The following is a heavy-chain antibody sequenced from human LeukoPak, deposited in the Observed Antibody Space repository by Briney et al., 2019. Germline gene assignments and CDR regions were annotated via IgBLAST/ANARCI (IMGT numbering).Heavy chain of an antibody. CDR3: ARARRDVAEAMD. Sequence: SQTLSLTCTVSGGSISSYYWSWIRQPPGKGLEWIGYIYYSGSTNYNPSLKSRVNISPDTSKNQFSLKLSSVTAADTAVYYCARARRDVAEAMDWGQGTLVTVSS. CDR2: IYYSGST. CDR1: GGSISSYY. D-gene: IGHD1-14*01. J-gene: IGHJ4*02. V-gene: IGHV4-59*08.